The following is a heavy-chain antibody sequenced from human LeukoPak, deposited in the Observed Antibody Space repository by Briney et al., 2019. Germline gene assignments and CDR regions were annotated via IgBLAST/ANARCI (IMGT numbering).Heavy chain of an antibody. CDR2: IIPIFGTA. CDR3: ARAPFEVAGTGSYYYYGMDV. CDR1: GGTFSSYA. D-gene: IGHD6-19*01. J-gene: IGHJ6*02. V-gene: IGHV1-69*13. Sequence: SVKVSCKASGGTFSSYAISWVRQAPGQGLEWMGGIIPIFGTANYAQKFQGRVTITADESTSTAYMELSSLRSEDTAVYYCARAPFEVAGTGSYYYYGMDVWGQGTTVTVSS.